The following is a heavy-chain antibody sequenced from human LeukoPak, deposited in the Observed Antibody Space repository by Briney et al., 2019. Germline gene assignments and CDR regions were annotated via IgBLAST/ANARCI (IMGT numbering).Heavy chain of an antibody. J-gene: IGHJ4*02. CDR2: IYHSGST. CDR1: GGSISSGHYS. Sequence: SETLSLTCAVSGGSISSGHYSWSWIRQPPGKGLEWIGYIYHSGSTYYNPSLKSRVTISVDRPKNQFSLKLSSVTAADTAVYYCAGSMTTVTTGWDYWGQGTLVTVSS. V-gene: IGHV4-30-2*01. CDR3: AGSMTTVTTGWDY. D-gene: IGHD4-17*01.